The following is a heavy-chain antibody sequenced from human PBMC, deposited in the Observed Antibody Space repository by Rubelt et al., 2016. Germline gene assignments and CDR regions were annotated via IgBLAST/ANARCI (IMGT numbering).Heavy chain of an antibody. V-gene: IGHV3-21*05. J-gene: IGHJ6*02. D-gene: IGHD1-26*01. CDR3: ARDQYDVVGSKFHYYDGMDV. CDR1: GFIFSSYS. Sequence: EVRLVESGGGLVKPGGSLRLSCEASGFIFSSYSMNWVRQAPGKGLEWVSYITSSSSSIQYADSVRGRFTISRDNSKNTLYLQMNSLRNEDTAVYSCARDQYDVVGSKFHYYDGMDVWGRGTTVTVSS. CDR2: ITSSSSSI.